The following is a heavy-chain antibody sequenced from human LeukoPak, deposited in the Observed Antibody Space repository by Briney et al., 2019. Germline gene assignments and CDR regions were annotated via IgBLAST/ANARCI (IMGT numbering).Heavy chain of an antibody. CDR2: ISGGGDAT. CDR3: ARDQRKYCSRTTCFVFDI. Sequence: GGSLRLSCAASTFIFSDYAMTWVRQAPGKGLEWVSTISGGGDATYYAHSVKGRFAVSRDNSKKTLYLQLNSLRAEDTAVYYCARDQRKYCSRTTCFVFDIWGQGTVVSVSS. J-gene: IGHJ3*02. D-gene: IGHD2-2*01. V-gene: IGHV3-23*01. CDR1: TFIFSDYA.